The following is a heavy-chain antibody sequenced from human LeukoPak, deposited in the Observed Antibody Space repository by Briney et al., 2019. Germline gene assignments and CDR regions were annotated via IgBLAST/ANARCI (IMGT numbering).Heavy chain of an antibody. J-gene: IGHJ4*02. D-gene: IGHD2-21*02. V-gene: IGHV1-2*02. CDR1: GYTFTGYY. Sequence: ASVKVSCKASGYTFTGYYMHWVRQAPGQGLEWMGWINPNSGGTNYAQKFQGRVTMTRDTSISTAYMELGRLRSDDTAVYYCARGSLTGKIVVVTAIPWAYWGQGTLVTVSS. CDR2: INPNSGGT. CDR3: ARGSLTGKIVVVTAIPWAY.